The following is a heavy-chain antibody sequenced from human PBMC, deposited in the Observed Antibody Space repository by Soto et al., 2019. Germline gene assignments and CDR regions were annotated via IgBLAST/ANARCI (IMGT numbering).Heavy chain of an antibody. Sequence: GGSLRLSCAASGFTFNNYEMNWARQAPGKGLEWISTLTGSSSNIYYADSVKGRFAISRDNSRNTLYLQMNSLTAEDTAVYYCANGRATYGLLTHDYWGQGTLVTVSS. CDR1: GFTFNNYE. D-gene: IGHD3-10*01. CDR2: LTGSSSNI. J-gene: IGHJ4*02. V-gene: IGHV3-23*01. CDR3: ANGRATYGLLTHDY.